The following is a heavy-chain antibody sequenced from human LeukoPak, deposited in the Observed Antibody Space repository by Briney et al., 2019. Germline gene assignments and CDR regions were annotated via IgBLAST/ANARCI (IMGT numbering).Heavy chain of an antibody. Sequence: GGSLRLSCAASGFTVSSNCMSWVRQAPGKGLEWVSVIYSGGNTYYADSVMGRFTISRDNSKNTLYLQMNSLRAEDTAVYYCARVGEGAAKDWGQGTLVTVSS. J-gene: IGHJ4*02. CDR3: ARVGEGAAKD. D-gene: IGHD1-26*01. CDR1: GFTVSSNC. CDR2: IYSGGNT. V-gene: IGHV3-53*01.